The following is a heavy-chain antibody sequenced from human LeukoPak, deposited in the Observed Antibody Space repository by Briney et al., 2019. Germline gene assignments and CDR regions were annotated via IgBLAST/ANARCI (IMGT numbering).Heavy chain of an antibody. V-gene: IGHV3-48*03. CDR3: ALGLVTDY. Sequence: GGSLRLSCAASGFTFSTYEMNWVRQAPGKGLEWVSHISSSGSTTYYADSVKGRFTISRDNAKNSLYLQMNSLRAEDTAVYYCALGLVTDYWGQGTLVTVSS. CDR1: GFTFSTYE. D-gene: IGHD3-9*01. CDR2: ISSSGSTT. J-gene: IGHJ4*02.